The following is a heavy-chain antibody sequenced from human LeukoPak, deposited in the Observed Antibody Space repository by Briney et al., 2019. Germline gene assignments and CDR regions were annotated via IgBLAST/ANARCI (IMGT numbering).Heavy chain of an antibody. Sequence: GGSLRLSCAPSGFTFRSYTMSWVREAPGKGLEWVSSISSGGGYIYYADSVKGRFTISRDNAKKSLSLQMNSLRAEDTAVYYCARGSSGFDYWGQGTLVTVSS. V-gene: IGHV3-21*01. CDR1: GFTFRSYT. J-gene: IGHJ4*02. D-gene: IGHD6-6*01. CDR2: ISSGGGYI. CDR3: ARGSSGFDY.